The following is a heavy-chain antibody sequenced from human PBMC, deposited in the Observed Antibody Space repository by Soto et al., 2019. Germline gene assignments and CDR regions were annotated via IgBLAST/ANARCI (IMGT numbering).Heavy chain of an antibody. V-gene: IGHV1-2*04. D-gene: IGHD3-10*01. CDR3: ARENYGSGSYWDY. CDR1: GYTFTGYY. J-gene: IGHJ4*02. Sequence: VASVKVSCKASGYTFTGYYMHWVRQAPGQGLEWMGWINPNSGGTNYAQKFQGWVTMTRDTSISTAYMELSRLRSDDTAVYYCARENYGSGSYWDYWGQGTLVTVSS. CDR2: INPNSGGT.